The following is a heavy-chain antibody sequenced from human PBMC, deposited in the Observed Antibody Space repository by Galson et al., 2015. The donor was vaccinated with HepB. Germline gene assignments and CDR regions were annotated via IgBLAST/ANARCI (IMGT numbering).Heavy chain of an antibody. CDR1: GFTFSSYG. V-gene: IGHV3-30*18. CDR2: ISYAGRNK. D-gene: IGHD2/OR15-2a*01. Sequence: LRLSCAASGFTFSSYGMHWVRQAPGKGLEWVAVISYAGRNKNYTDSVKGRFTISRDNSKNTLYLQMNNLRTEDTAVYYCAKGEYNKWHPGSSYYMDVWGKGTTVTVTS. J-gene: IGHJ6*03. CDR3: AKGEYNKWHPGSSYYMDV.